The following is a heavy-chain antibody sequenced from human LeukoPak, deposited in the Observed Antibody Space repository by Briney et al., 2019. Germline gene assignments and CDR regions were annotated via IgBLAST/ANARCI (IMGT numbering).Heavy chain of an antibody. V-gene: IGHV3-49*04. Sequence: GGSLRLSCAGSGFTFGDFPLTWVRQAPGKGLEWVGYIRAKAYGGTTEYAASVKGRFTISRDDSKRIAYLQMNSPQTEDTGIYYCTRGSGWFEYWGQGALVTVSS. CDR1: GFTFGDFP. J-gene: IGHJ4*02. CDR2: IRAKAYGGTT. CDR3: TRGSGWFEY. D-gene: IGHD3-22*01.